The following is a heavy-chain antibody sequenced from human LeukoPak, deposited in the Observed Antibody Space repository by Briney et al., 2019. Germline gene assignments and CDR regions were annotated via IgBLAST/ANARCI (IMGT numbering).Heavy chain of an antibody. CDR3: ARGRGRSSNGVPYYYGRDV. V-gene: IGHV1-8*01. J-gene: IGHJ6*02. Sequence: GASVKVSCKASGYTFTSYDINWVRQATGQELEWMGWMNPNSGNTGYAQKFQGRVTMTRNTSITTAYMELNSLRSEDTAVYYCARGRGRSSNGVPYYYGRDVGGQGTTVTVSS. D-gene: IGHD6-13*01. CDR2: MNPNSGNT. CDR1: GYTFTSYD.